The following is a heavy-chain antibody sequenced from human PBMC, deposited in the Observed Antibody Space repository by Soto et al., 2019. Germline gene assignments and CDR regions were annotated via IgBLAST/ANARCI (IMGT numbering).Heavy chain of an antibody. Sequence: GESLKTSCKGSGYSFTSYWIGWVRQMPGKGLEWMGIIYPGDSDTRYSPSFQGQVTIPADKSISTAYLPWSSLRASDTAMYSCARRQQTEYSSSWRSNKRVYYYYGMDVWGQGTTVTVSS. CDR2: IYPGDSDT. J-gene: IGHJ6*02. CDR1: GYSFTSYW. CDR3: ARRQQTEYSSSWRSNKRVYYYYGMDV. D-gene: IGHD6-13*01. V-gene: IGHV5-51*01.